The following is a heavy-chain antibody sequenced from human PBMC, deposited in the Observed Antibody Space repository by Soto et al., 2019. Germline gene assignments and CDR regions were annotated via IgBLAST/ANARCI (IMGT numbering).Heavy chain of an antibody. CDR3: ARDRSPDYGDYELGMDV. V-gene: IGHV3-33*01. J-gene: IGHJ6*02. Sequence: QVQLVESGGGVVQPGRSLRLSCAASGFTFSSNGMHWVRQAPGKGLEWVAVIWYDGSNKYYADSVKGRFTISRDNSKNTLYLQMNSLRAEDTAVYYCARDRSPDYGDYELGMDVWGQGTTVTVSS. CDR2: IWYDGSNK. CDR1: GFTFSSNG. D-gene: IGHD4-17*01.